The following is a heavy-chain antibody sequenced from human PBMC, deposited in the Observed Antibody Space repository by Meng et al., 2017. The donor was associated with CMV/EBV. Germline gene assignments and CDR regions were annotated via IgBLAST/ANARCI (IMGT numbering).Heavy chain of an antibody. CDR1: RFSCTDHC. CDR3: ARVWRGRWFAP. CDR2: IRNKANSYTT. Sequence: ASRFSCTDHCMDWVRLAPGKGLEWVGRIRNKANSYTTEYAASVKGRFTILRDDSKNSVYLQMNSLKTEDTAVYYCARVWRGRWFAPWGQGTLVTVSS. V-gene: IGHV3-72*01. J-gene: IGHJ5*02. D-gene: IGHD2-21*01.